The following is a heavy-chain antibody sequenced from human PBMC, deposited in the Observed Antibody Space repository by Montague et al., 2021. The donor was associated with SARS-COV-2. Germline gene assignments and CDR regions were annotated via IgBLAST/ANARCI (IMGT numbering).Heavy chain of an antibody. V-gene: IGHV4-34*01. CDR2: INHRGTS. Sequence: SETLSLTCAVYGGSFSDNYWSWIREPPGKGLEWIGEINHRGTSNYNPSLKSRVSISVDTSKNQFSLYLGSVTAADTAVYYCARGRQHFNMIVVVMTGGEYYFDYWGQGTTVTVSS. CDR1: GGSFSDNY. CDR3: ARGRQHFNMIVVVMTGGEYYFDY. J-gene: IGHJ4*02. D-gene: IGHD3-22*01.